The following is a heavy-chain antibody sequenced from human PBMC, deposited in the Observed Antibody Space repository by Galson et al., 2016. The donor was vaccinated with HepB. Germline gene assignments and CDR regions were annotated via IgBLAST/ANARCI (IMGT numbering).Heavy chain of an antibody. J-gene: IGHJ4*02. CDR2: ISGNGIAT. D-gene: IGHD1-1*01. Sequence: SLRLSCAASGFTFNNYAMTWVRQAPGKGLEWLSTISGNGIATYYGDSLRGRFTISRDDSRNTLFLHMNSLRAEDTAVYYCAKNPNFGDDAYSDFWGQGTLVTVSS. V-gene: IGHV3-23*01. CDR1: GFTFNNYA. CDR3: AKNPNFGDDAYSDF.